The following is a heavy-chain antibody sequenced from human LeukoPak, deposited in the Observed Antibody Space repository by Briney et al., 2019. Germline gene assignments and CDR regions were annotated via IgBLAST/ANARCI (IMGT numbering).Heavy chain of an antibody. J-gene: IGHJ6*02. CDR3: ASNIVVVPAIYYYYYYGMDV. Sequence: SVKVSCKASGGTCSSYAISWVRQAPGQGLEWMGGIIPIYGTANYAQKFQGRVTITADESTSTAYMELSSLRSEDTAVYYCASNIVVVPAIYYYYYYGMDVWGQGTTVTVSS. CDR1: GGTCSSYA. V-gene: IGHV1-69*13. CDR2: IIPIYGTA. D-gene: IGHD2-2*01.